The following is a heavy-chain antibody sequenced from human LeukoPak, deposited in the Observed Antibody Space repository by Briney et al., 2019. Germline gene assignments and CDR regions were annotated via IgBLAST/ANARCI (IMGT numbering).Heavy chain of an antibody. V-gene: IGHV3-21*01. J-gene: IGHJ4*02. Sequence: GGSLRLSCAASGFTFSSYSMNWVRQAPGKGLEWVSSISSSGSYIYYADSVKGRFTISRDNAKNSLYLQMNSLRAEDTAVYYCAAGPSGIVGTGGGYWGQGTLVTVSS. CDR3: AAGPSGIVGTGGGY. D-gene: IGHD1-26*01. CDR1: GFTFSSYS. CDR2: ISSSGSYI.